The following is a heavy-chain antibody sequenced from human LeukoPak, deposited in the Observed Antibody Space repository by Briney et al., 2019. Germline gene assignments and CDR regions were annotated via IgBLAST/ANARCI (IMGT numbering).Heavy chain of an antibody. D-gene: IGHD3-22*01. CDR2: MYYSGST. Sequence: SQTLSLTCTVSGGSITGGDNDWSWIRQPPGKCLEWVAYMYYSGSTYSHPSLKSLVAMSADTSNTQFPLKLTSVTAADTAVSYCARPYYYDSRTDPWGQGTLVTASS. CDR1: GGSITGGDND. CDR3: ARPYYYDSRTDP. V-gene: IGHV4-30-4*01. J-gene: IGHJ5*02.